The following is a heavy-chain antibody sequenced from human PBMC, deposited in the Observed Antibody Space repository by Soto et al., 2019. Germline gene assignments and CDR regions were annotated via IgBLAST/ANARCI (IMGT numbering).Heavy chain of an antibody. D-gene: IGHD2-2*01. J-gene: IGHJ5*02. CDR3: ARDIVVVPAAIEGVPWFDP. CDR1: GYTFTSYG. Sequence: QVQLVQSGAEVKKPGASVKVSCKASGYTFTSYGISWVRQAPGQGLEWMGWISAYNGNTNYAQKLQGRVTMTTDTSTSTAYMELRSLRSDDTAVYYCARDIVVVPAAIEGVPWFDPWGQGTLVTVSS. V-gene: IGHV1-18*01. CDR2: ISAYNGNT.